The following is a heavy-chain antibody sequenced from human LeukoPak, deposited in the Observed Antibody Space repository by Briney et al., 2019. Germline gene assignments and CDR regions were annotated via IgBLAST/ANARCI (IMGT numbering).Heavy chain of an antibody. J-gene: IGHJ3*02. CDR3: ARAVPGYSSSWYGGRGAFDI. D-gene: IGHD6-13*01. CDR1: GGSISSGSYY. Sequence: SETLSLTCTVSGGSISSGSYYWSWIRQPAGKGLEWIGRIYTSGSTNYNPSLKSRVTISVDTSKYQFSLKLSSVTAADTAVYYCARAVPGYSSSWYGGRGAFDIWGQGTMVTVSS. V-gene: IGHV4-61*02. CDR2: IYTSGST.